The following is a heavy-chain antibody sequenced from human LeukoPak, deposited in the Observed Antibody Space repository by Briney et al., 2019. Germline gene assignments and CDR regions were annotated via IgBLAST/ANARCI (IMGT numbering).Heavy chain of an antibody. CDR3: VRDRRGDYGVDY. CDR2: CCPSGNP. J-gene: IGHJ4*02. V-gene: IGHV4-4*07. CDR1: GDSISSYS. D-gene: IGHD4-17*01. Sequence: SETLSLTCIVSGDSISSYSWSWIRQPAGKGLEWIGRCCPSGNPNYNPSLQSRVTMSVDTSKRQFSLKMTSVTAADTAVYYRVRDRRGDYGVDYWGQGTLVTVSS.